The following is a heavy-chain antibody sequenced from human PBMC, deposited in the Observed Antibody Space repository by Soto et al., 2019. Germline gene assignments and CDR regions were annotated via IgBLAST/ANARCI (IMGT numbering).Heavy chain of an antibody. CDR3: AREGRGKKAGYNGLVSLGY. CDR1: GSRFSNYV. J-gene: IGHJ4*02. D-gene: IGHD2-2*02. Sequence: QVQLVQSGAEVKTPGSSLKVSCKVSGSRFSNYVISWVRQAPGHGLEWLGRIIPIFNSTKYVQNFQGRVTITADKSTSTASLELSSLISDDTAVYYCAREGRGKKAGYNGLVSLGYWGQGTLVTVSS. CDR2: IIPIFNST. V-gene: IGHV1-69*06.